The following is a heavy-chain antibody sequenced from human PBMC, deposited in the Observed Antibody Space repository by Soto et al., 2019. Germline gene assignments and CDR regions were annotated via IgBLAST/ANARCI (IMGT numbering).Heavy chain of an antibody. CDR1: GFTFSSYW. Sequence: GGSLRLSCAASGFTFSSYWMHWVRQAPGKGLVWVSRINSDGSSTSYADSVKGRFTISRDNAKNTLYLQMNSLRAEDTAVYYCARDPGFRRQDYAFDIWGQGTMVTVSS. CDR3: ARDPGFRRQDYAFDI. J-gene: IGHJ3*02. D-gene: IGHD3-10*01. V-gene: IGHV3-74*01. CDR2: INSDGSST.